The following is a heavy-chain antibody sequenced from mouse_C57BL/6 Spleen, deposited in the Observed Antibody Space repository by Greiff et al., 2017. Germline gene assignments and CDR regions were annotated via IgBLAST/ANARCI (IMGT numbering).Heavy chain of an antibody. J-gene: IGHJ2*01. Sequence: VQLQQPGAELVMPGASVKLSCKASGYTFTSYWMHWVKQRPGQGLEWIGEIDPSDSYTNYNQKFKGKSTLTVDKSSSTAYMQLSSLTSEDSAVYYCARLRGYYYGSSDYWGQGTTLTVSS. CDR3: ARLRGYYYGSSDY. D-gene: IGHD1-1*01. CDR1: GYTFTSYW. CDR2: IDPSDSYT. V-gene: IGHV1-69*01.